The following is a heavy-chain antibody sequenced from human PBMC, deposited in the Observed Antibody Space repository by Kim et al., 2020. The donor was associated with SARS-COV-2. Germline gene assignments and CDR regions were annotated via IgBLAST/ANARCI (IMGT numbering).Heavy chain of an antibody. CDR1: GFTFSSYA. J-gene: IGHJ3*02. D-gene: IGHD6-19*01. CDR2: ISYVGSNK. Sequence: GGSLRLSCAASGFTFSSYAMHWVRQAPGKGLEWVAVISYVGSNKYYADSVKGRFTISRDNSKNTLYLQMNSLRAEDTAVYYCARDRAEGDAFDIWGQGT. V-gene: IGHV3-30*04. CDR3: ARDRAEGDAFDI.